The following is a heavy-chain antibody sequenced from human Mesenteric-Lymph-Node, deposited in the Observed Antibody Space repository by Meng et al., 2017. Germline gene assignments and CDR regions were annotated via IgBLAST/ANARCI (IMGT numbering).Heavy chain of an antibody. D-gene: IGHD6-13*01. CDR1: GGSISSSNW. Sequence: QGQLHDSGPGLVKPSGTLSLTCAVSGGSISSSNWWSWVRQPPGKGLERIGYIYYSGSTYYNPSLKSRVTISVDTSKNQFSLKLSSVTAADTAVYYCARDKAAGTVDYWGQGTLVTVSS. V-gene: IGHV4-4*02. J-gene: IGHJ4*02. CDR2: IYYSGST. CDR3: ARDKAAGTVDY.